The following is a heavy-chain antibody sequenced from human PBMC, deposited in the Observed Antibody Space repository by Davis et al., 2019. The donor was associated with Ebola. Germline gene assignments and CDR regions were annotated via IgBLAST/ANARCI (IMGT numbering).Heavy chain of an antibody. Sequence: GESLKISCAASGFTFSSYGMHWVRQAPGKGLEWVAVISYDGSNKYYADSVKGRFTISRDNSKNTLYLQMNSLRAEDTAVYYCAKDPGHLTTQVYYGMDVWGQGTTVTVSS. D-gene: IGHD3-9*01. CDR3: AKDPGHLTTQVYYGMDV. CDR1: GFTFSSYG. V-gene: IGHV3-30*18. J-gene: IGHJ6*02. CDR2: ISYDGSNK.